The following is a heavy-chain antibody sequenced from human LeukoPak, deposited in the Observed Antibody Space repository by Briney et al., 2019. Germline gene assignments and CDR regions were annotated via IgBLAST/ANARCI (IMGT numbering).Heavy chain of an antibody. CDR1: GGSISGGSYY. D-gene: IGHD5-24*01. CDR2: IYTSGST. V-gene: IGHV4-61*02. J-gene: IGHJ4*02. Sequence: PSQTLSLTCTVSGGSISGGSYYWSWIRQPAGKGLEWIGRIYTSGSTNYNPSLKSRVTISVDTSKNQFSLRLSSVTAADTAVYYCARWSRDGYNYHRSFDYWGQGTLVTVSS. CDR3: ARWSRDGYNYHRSFDY.